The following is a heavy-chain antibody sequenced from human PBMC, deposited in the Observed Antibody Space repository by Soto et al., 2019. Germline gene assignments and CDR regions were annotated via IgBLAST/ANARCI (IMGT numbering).Heavy chain of an antibody. J-gene: IGHJ6*02. CDR2: VIPLFDTA. CDR1: GGIFTNNA. D-gene: IGHD3-22*01. CDR3: ATVGHNDGNTFELGVGV. V-gene: IGHV1-69*01. Sequence: QVQVVQSGAEVKKPGSSVKVSCKVSGGIFTNNAISWVRQAPGQGLEWLGGVIPLFDTAYYAQIFRGRLKISADGATTTAYICPSGLTSAHTAGYFCATVGHNDGNTFELGVGVWSQGAKVTV.